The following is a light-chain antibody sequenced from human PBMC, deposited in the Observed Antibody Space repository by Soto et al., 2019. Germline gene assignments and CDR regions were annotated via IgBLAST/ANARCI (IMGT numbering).Light chain of an antibody. CDR1: QNISSW. CDR2: QAS. CDR3: QQYNLKSLS. V-gene: IGKV1-5*03. Sequence: DIQMTQSPSTLSASIGDRVTITCRASQNISSWLSWYQQKPGKAPNLLIYQASILESGVPSRFSGSGSGTEFSRTISRLQPDDFATFYCQQYNLKSLSFVGGTKVEIK. J-gene: IGKJ4*01.